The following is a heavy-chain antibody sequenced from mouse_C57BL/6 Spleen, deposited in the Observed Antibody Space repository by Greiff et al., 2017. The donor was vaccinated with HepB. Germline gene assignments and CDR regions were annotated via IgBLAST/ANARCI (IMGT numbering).Heavy chain of an antibody. CDR2: ISNLAYSI. J-gene: IGHJ1*03. CDR1: GFTFSDYG. Sequence: EVKLVESGGGLVQPGGSLKLSCAASGFTFSDYGMAWVRQAPRKGPEWVAFISNLAYSIYYADTVTGRFTISRENAKNTLYLEMSSLRSEDTAMYYCARAGDGYPEWYFDVWGTGTTVTVSS. CDR3: ARAGDGYPEWYFDV. V-gene: IGHV5-15*01. D-gene: IGHD2-3*01.